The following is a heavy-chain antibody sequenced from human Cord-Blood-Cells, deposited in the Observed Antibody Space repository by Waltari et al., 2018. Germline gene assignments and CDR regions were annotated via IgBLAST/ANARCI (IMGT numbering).Heavy chain of an antibody. D-gene: IGHD3-10*02. CDR3: ARRTLGSGSYYNY. V-gene: IGHV4-34*01. J-gene: IGHJ4*02. Sequence: QVQLQQWGAGLLKPSETLSLTGAVHGGSFRGSSSSWIRQPPGKGLEWIGEINHSGSTNYNPSLKIRVTISVDTSKNQFSLKLSSVTAADTAVYYCARRTLGSGSYYNYWGQGTLVTVSS. CDR1: GGSFRGSS. CDR2: INHSGST.